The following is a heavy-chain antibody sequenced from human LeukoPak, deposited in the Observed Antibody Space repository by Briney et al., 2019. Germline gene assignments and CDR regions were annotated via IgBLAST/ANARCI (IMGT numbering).Heavy chain of an antibody. Sequence: PGGSLRLSCDASGFSLRTYSMNWGRQAPGKGLEWVSSISISSNYIYYADSVKGRFTISRANAKNSLYLQMNDLRVEDTALYFCTRDGHGDGFLTGYSYFGMDVWGQGTTVTVSS. CDR1: GFSLRTYS. CDR2: ISISSNYI. CDR3: TRDGHGDGFLTGYSYFGMDV. J-gene: IGHJ6*02. D-gene: IGHD3-9*01. V-gene: IGHV3-21*01.